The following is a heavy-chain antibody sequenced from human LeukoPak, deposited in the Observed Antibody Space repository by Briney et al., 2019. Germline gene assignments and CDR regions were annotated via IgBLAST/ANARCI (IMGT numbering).Heavy chain of an antibody. V-gene: IGHV1-2*02. J-gene: IGHJ5*02. CDR2: INPNSGGT. D-gene: IGHD6-13*01. Sequence: AAVKLSCKASGYTFTGYYMHWVRQAPGQGLEWMGWINPNSGGTKYAQKFQGRVTMTRDTSISTAYMELSRLRSDDTAVYYCARDKGIAGGNWFDPWGQGTRDPVSS. CDR1: GYTFTGYY. CDR3: ARDKGIAGGNWFDP.